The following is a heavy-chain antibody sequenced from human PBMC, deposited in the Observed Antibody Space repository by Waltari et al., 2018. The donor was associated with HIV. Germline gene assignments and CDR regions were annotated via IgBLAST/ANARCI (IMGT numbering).Heavy chain of an antibody. J-gene: IGHJ4*02. CDR2: FWADGVEI. V-gene: IGHV3-33*01. D-gene: IGHD6-6*01. Sequence: QVQLVESGGGVVQPGTSLTLSCAVSGFTFSNFAIHWVRQSPAKGLEWLAVFWADGVEISYADSVKGRFTISKDSSQKTLYLHVTSLRAEDTALYYCARGYSSSRWIPLYHWGRGTLVTVSS. CDR3: ARGYSSSRWIPLYH. CDR1: GFTFSNFA.